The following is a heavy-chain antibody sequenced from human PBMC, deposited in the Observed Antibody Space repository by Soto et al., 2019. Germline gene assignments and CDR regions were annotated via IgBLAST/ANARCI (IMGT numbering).Heavy chain of an antibody. CDR1: GGSISSGDYY. CDR2: IYYSGST. V-gene: IGHV4-30-4*01. D-gene: IGHD2-15*01. J-gene: IGHJ4*02. Sequence: PSETLSLTCTVSGGSISSGDYYWSWIRQPPGKGLEWIGYIYYSGSTYYNPSLKSRVTISVDTSKNQFSLKLSSVTAADTAVYYCARDHGGNLEYYFDYWGQGTLVTVSS. CDR3: ARDHGGNLEYYFDY.